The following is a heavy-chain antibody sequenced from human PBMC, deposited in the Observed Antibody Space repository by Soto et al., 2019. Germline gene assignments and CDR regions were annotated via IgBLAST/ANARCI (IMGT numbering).Heavy chain of an antibody. V-gene: IGHV4-59*01. D-gene: IGHD2-15*01. CDR3: ARGGSGGSSAYFDY. J-gene: IGHJ4*02. CDR1: GGSISNYY. Sequence: SETLSLTCTVSGGSISNYYWSWIRQPPGKGLEWIGYIFYSGSTNYNPSLKSRVTISVDTSKNQFSLKLNSVTAADTAVYYCARGGSGGSSAYFDYWGQGTLVTVSS. CDR2: IFYSGST.